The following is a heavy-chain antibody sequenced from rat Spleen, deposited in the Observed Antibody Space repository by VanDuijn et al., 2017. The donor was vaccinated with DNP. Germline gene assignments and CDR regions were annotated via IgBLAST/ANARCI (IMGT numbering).Heavy chain of an antibody. J-gene: IGHJ2*01. D-gene: IGHD1-4*01. CDR1: GFTFSDYA. CDR3: ASRPPPTRGPFDY. CDR2: INYEGSNT. Sequence: EVQLVESGGGLVQPGRSLKLSCAASGFTFSDYAMAWVRQAPKKGLEWVATINYEGSNTYYRDSVKGRFTISRDNAKSTLYLQMDSLRSDDTATYYCASRPPPTRGPFDYWGQGITVTVSS. V-gene: IGHV5-17*01.